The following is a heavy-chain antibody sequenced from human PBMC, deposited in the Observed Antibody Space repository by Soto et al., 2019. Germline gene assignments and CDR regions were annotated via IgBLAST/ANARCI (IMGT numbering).Heavy chain of an antibody. J-gene: IGHJ4*02. CDR2: NNPNNGGT. D-gene: IGHD1-26*01. CDR1: GYTCTDYY. CDR3: DRDSYSGSYVH. Sequence: GASVKVSSKASGYTCTDYYIHCVRRAPGRELQRMGWNNPNNGGTNCAHKFKDRVTITRDTSDTTAYMELSLLTSDDTAVYYCDRDSYSGSYVHWGRGTLVTVSS. V-gene: IGHV1-2*02.